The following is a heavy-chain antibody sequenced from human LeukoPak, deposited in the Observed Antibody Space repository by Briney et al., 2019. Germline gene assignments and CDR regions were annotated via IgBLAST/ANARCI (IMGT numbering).Heavy chain of an antibody. V-gene: IGHV4-59*01. J-gene: IGHJ5*02. CDR3: ARAVYSSGPGYWFDP. CDR2: IYYSGST. Sequence: SETLSLTCTVSGGSISSYYWSWIRQPPGKGLEWIGYIYYSGSTNYNPSLKSRVTISVDTSKNQFSLKLSSVTAADTAVYYCARAVYSSGPGYWFDPWGHGTLVTVSS. CDR1: GGSISSYY. D-gene: IGHD6-19*01.